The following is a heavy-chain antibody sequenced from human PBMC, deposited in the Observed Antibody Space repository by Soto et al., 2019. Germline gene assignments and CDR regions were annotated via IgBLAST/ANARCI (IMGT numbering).Heavy chain of an antibody. V-gene: IGHV3-15*01. Sequence: EAQMVESGGDLVKPGGSLRLSCVTTGFMFSSACMSWVRQAPGKGLEWAGRIKSKADGGARDYAAPVKGRFSISRDDSKNTLYLQMNSLRAEDSAVYYCVEGWNDFWGQGTLVTVSS. CDR1: GFMFSSAC. CDR3: VEGWNDF. D-gene: IGHD1-1*01. J-gene: IGHJ4*02. CDR2: IKSKADGGAR.